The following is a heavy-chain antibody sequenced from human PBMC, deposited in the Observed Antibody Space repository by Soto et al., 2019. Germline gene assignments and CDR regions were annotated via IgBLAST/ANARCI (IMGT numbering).Heavy chain of an antibody. D-gene: IGHD3-10*01. J-gene: IGHJ5*02. V-gene: IGHV4-34*01. CDR1: GGSFSGYY. CDR2: INHSGST. CDR3: ARGVPYYYGSGASGWFDP. Sequence: QVQLQQWGAGLLKPSETLSLTCAVYGGSFSGYYWSWIRQPPGKGLEWIGEINHSGSTNYNPSLKSRVTRSVDTSKNQFSLKLSSVTAADTAVYYCARGVPYYYGSGASGWFDPWGQGTLVTVSS.